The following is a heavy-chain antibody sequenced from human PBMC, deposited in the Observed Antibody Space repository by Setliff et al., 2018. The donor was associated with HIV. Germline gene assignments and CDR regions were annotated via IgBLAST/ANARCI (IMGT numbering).Heavy chain of an antibody. D-gene: IGHD3-22*01. Sequence: SETLSLTCSVSGASLDSGSYYCTWIRQHPGKSLEWIGYFFHGSPEYNPSLRSRITISAEMSKNQFSLTMLSVTAEDTAVYYCARGRDGSQYDSSAAYYYWGRGILVTVSS. V-gene: IGHV4-31*03. CDR1: GASLDSGSYY. CDR3: ARGRDGSQYDSSAAYYY. CDR2: FFHGSP. J-gene: IGHJ4*02.